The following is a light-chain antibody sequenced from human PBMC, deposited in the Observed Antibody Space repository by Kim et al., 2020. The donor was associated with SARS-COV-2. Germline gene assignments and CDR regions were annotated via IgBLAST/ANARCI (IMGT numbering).Light chain of an antibody. J-gene: IGKJ4*01. Sequence: APLGDRVTVTRRASQGMSTSLAWDQQKPWKGPKLLIYAAATLPRGVPSRFTGSGSGTDFTLTISTLQPEDFATYHCQQLNSYPLTFGGGTKVDIK. V-gene: IGKV1-9*01. CDR3: QQLNSYPLT. CDR2: AAA. CDR1: QGMSTS.